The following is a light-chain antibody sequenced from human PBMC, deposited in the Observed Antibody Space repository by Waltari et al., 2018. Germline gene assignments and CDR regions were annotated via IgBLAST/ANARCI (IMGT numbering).Light chain of an antibody. J-gene: IGKJ1*01. V-gene: IGKV3-20*01. CDR2: EAS. CDR3: QKYEALPAT. Sequence: EIVLTQSPGTLSLSPGERATLSCRASQRISKYLVWYQQKPGQAPRLLIYEASIRATGIPDRVSGSGSGTDFSLIISRLEPEYFAVYYCQKYEALPATFGQGTKVEIK. CDR1: QRISKY.